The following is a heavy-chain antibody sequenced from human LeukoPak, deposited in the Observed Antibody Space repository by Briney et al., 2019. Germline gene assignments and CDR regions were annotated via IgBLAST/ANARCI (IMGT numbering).Heavy chain of an antibody. CDR1: GFTLSSYS. CDR2: ISSSSSYI. V-gene: IGHV3-21*01. D-gene: IGHD6-13*01. J-gene: IGHJ4*02. CDR3: ARDLEQHLEFDY. Sequence: GGSLRLSCAASGFTLSSYSMNWVRQAPGKGLEWVSSISSSSSYIYYADSVKGRFTISRDNAKNSLYLQMNSLRAEDTAVYYCARDLEQHLEFDYWGQGTLVTVSS.